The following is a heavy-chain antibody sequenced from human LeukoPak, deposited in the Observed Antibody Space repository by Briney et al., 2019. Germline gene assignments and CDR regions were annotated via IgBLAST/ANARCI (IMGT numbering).Heavy chain of an antibody. V-gene: IGHV5-51*01. Sequence: GESLQISCQASGSTFNNYRIAWVRQLPGKGLDWMGIIYPGDSETTYSPSFQGQVTISVDKSITTAYLQWSALKASDTAMYYCARLDKGFYYDDIGYNFWGQGTQVTVSS. CDR1: GSTFNNYR. CDR2: IYPGDSET. D-gene: IGHD3-22*01. J-gene: IGHJ4*02. CDR3: ARLDKGFYYDDIGYNF.